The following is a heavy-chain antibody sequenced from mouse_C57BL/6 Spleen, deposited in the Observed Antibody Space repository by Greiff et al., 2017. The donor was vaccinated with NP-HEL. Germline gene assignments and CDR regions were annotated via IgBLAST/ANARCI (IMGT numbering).Heavy chain of an antibody. CDR1: GFNIKDDY. Sequence: VQLKQSGAELVRPGASVKLSCTASGFNIKDDYMHWVKQRPEQGLEWIGWIDPENGDTEYASKFQGKATITADTSSNTAYLQLSSLTSEDTAVYYCTTNGNYVGYFDYWGQGTTLTVSS. CDR3: TTNGNYVGYFDY. CDR2: IDPENGDT. D-gene: IGHD2-1*01. J-gene: IGHJ2*01. V-gene: IGHV14-4*01.